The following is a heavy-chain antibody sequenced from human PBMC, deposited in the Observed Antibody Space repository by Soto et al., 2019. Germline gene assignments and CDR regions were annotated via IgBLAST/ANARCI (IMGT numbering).Heavy chain of an antibody. CDR2: ISSSSSTI. V-gene: IGHV3-48*02. D-gene: IGHD4-17*01. Sequence: EVQLVESGGGLVQPGGSLRLSCAASGFTFSNYTMNWVRQAPGKGLEWVSYISSSSSTIYYADSVKGRFTISRDIAKNSLYLQMNSLRDEETAVYYCAREGGVYGGHFDYWGQGTLVTVSS. J-gene: IGHJ4*02. CDR3: AREGGVYGGHFDY. CDR1: GFTFSNYT.